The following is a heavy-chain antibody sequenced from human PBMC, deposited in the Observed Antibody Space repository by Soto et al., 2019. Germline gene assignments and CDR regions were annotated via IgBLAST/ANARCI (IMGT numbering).Heavy chain of an antibody. J-gene: IGHJ4*02. Sequence: EVHLLESGGGLVQPGGSLRLSCAASGLTFKSYAMSWVRQAPGKGLVWVSGISGSGGSTDYADSVKGRFTISRDNSKNTLYLQMNSLRVEDTALYYCAKGQYSGVAGGLDYWGQGTLVTVSS. CDR3: AKGQYSGVAGGLDY. CDR1: GLTFKSYA. D-gene: IGHD1-26*01. CDR2: ISGSGGST. V-gene: IGHV3-23*01.